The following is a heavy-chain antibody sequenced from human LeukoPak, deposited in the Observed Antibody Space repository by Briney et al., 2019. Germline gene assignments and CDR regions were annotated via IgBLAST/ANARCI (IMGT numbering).Heavy chain of an antibody. V-gene: IGHV4-4*07. J-gene: IGHJ4*02. CDR2: IYTSGST. CDR1: GGSISNYY. Sequence: SETLSLTCTVSGGSISNYYWNCIRQPAGKGLEWIGRIYTSGSTNYNPSLKSRVTMSVDTSKNQFSLKLTSVTAADTAVYYCARHRYSSSSCYFDYWGQGTLVTVSS. CDR3: ARHRYSSSSCYFDY. D-gene: IGHD6-6*01.